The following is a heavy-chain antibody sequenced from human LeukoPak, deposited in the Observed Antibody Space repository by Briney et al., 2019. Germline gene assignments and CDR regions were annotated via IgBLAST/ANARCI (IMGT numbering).Heavy chain of an antibody. Sequence: ASVKVSCKASGYTLTSYGISWVRQAPGQGLEWMGWISAYNGNTNYAQKLQGRVTMTTDTSTSTAYKELRSLRSDDTAVYYCARHGDGYNHFDYWGQGTLVTVPS. CDR1: GYTLTSYG. CDR3: ARHGDGYNHFDY. V-gene: IGHV1-18*01. J-gene: IGHJ4*02. CDR2: ISAYNGNT. D-gene: IGHD5-24*01.